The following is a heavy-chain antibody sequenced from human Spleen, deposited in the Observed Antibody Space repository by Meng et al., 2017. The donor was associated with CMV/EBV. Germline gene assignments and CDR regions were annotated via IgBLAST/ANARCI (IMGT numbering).Heavy chain of an antibody. CDR2: IIPSIGTA. D-gene: IGHD2-21*01. V-gene: IGHV1-69*05. J-gene: IGHJ5*02. Sequence: SVKVSCKASGGTFNTYGISWVRQAPGQGLEWMGGIIPSIGTANYAQRIQGRVTITTDESTSTAYMELSSLRSEDTAVYYCAREGAYCGGDCQYNWFDPWGQGTLVTVSS. CDR1: GGTFNTYG. CDR3: AREGAYCGGDCQYNWFDP.